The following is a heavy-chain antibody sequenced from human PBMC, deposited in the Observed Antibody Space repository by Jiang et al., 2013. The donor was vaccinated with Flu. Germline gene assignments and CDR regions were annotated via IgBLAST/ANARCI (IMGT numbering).Heavy chain of an antibody. CDR3: ARHAEYYYDSSGYYYRGSGWFDP. J-gene: IGHJ5*02. CDR2: YYSGST. Sequence: YYSGSTNYNPSLKSRVTISVDTSKNQFSLKLSSVTAADTAVYYCARHAEYYYDSSGYYYRGSGWFDPWGQGTLVTVSS. D-gene: IGHD3-22*01. V-gene: IGHV4-59*08.